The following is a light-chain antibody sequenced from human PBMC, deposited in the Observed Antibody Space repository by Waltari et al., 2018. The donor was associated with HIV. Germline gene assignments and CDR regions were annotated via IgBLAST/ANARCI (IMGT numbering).Light chain of an antibody. V-gene: IGLV3-27*01. CDR3: YSAADNNLRI. CDR1: SLPPKY. Sequence: SYELTQPSSVSVSPGQTARIPCSGDSLPPKYARWCQQKPGQAPVLLIYKDSERPSGIPDRFSGSSSGTTVTLTISGAQVEDEGDYYCYSAADNNLRIFGGGTKLTVL. CDR2: KDS. J-gene: IGLJ2*01.